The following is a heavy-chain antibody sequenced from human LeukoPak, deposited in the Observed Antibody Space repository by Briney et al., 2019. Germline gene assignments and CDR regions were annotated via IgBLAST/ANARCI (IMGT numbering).Heavy chain of an antibody. D-gene: IGHD3-3*01. CDR1: GGSISSYY. V-gene: IGHV4-4*07. CDR3: ARATYYDFWSGYYYMDV. CDR2: IYTSGST. J-gene: IGHJ6*03. Sequence: SETLSLTCTVSGGSISSYYWSWIRQPAGKGLEWIGRIYTSGSTNYNPSLKSRVTMSVDTFKNQFSLKLSSVTAADTAVYYCARATYYDFWSGYYYMDVWGEGTTVTVSS.